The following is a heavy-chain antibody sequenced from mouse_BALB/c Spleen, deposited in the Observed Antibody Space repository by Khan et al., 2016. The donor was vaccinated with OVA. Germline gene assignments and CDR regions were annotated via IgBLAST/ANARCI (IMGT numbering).Heavy chain of an antibody. D-gene: IGHD2-3*01. CDR2: IWSDGST. CDR3: ARWFDGYSSLYAMDY. CDR1: GFSLTSDG. Sequence: QVQLKESGPGLVAPSQSLSITCTVSGFSLTSDGIHWVRQPPGKGLEWLVVIWSDGSTNYNSVLKSRLSIRKDNSKSQVFLKMNSLQTDDTAIYYCARWFDGYSSLYAMDYWGQGTSVTVSS. V-gene: IGHV2-6*02. J-gene: IGHJ4*01.